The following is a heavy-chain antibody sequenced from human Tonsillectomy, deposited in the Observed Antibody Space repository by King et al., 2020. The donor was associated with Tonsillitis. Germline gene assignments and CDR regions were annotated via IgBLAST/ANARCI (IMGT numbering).Heavy chain of an antibody. J-gene: IGHJ3*02. V-gene: IGHV4-4*02. CDR3: ARSPEDYDSSGYYYVGGAFDI. CDR1: GGSISSNNW. CDR2: IYLSGGT. Sequence: QLQESGPGLVKPSGTLSLTCAVSGGSISSNNWWSWVRQSPGKGLEWIWEIYLSGGTNYNPSLKSRVTISIDKSKNQFSLRLCSVTAADTAVYYCARSPEDYDSSGYYYVGGAFDIWGQGTMVTVSS. D-gene: IGHD3-22*01.